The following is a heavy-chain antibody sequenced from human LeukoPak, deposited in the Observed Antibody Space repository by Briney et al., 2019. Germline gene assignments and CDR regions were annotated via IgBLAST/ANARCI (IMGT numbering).Heavy chain of an antibody. J-gene: IGHJ4*02. D-gene: IGHD6-6*01. Sequence: PSETLSLTCTVSGGSISSFYWSWIRQPPGKGLEWVGYIYTSGSTNYNPSLKSRVTISVDTSKNQFSLKLSSVTAADTAVFYCARLSTEYSSSSAFDSWGQGTLVTVSS. V-gene: IGHV4-4*09. CDR2: IYTSGST. CDR3: ARLSTEYSSSSAFDS. CDR1: GGSISSFY.